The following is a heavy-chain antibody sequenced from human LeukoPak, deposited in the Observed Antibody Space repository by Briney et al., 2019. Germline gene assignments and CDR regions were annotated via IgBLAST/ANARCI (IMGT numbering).Heavy chain of an antibody. CDR3: ARNNWSTYYYYYCMDV. V-gene: IGHV4-38-2*01. CDR2: IYHSGST. J-gene: IGHJ6*03. CDR1: GYSISSGYY. Sequence: SETLSLTCAVSGYSISSGYYWGWIRQPPGKGLEWIGSIYHSGSTYYNPSLKSRVTISVDTSKNQFSLKLSSVTAADTAVYYCARNNWSTYYYYYCMDVWGKGTTVTVSS. D-gene: IGHD1-1*01.